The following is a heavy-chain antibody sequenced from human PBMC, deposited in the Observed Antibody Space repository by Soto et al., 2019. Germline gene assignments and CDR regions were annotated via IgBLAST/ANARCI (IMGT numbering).Heavy chain of an antibody. CDR3: ARHGWTGSAYYYGMDV. Sequence: PGESLKISCKGSGYRFTTYWIGWVRQMPGKGLEWMGIIYPGDSDTRYSPSFQGQVTISADKSISTAHLQWSSLKASDTAMYYCARHGWTGSAYYYGMDVWGQGTTVTVSS. CDR2: IYPGDSDT. J-gene: IGHJ6*02. CDR1: GYRFTTYW. V-gene: IGHV5-51*01. D-gene: IGHD3-9*01.